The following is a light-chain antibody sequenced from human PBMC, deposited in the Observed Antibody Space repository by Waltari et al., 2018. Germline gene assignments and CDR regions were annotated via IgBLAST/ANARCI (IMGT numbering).Light chain of an antibody. V-gene: IGKV1-9*01. Sequence: IQFTQSSSHLAAFVGARVHITCRASQGINDYLTWDQQKPGQAPKLLIYAASNLESGVPARFSGSGAGTYFTLTIGSLQPEDFATYYCQQRISVPVTFGPGTKVDI. J-gene: IGKJ3*01. CDR3: QQRISVPVT. CDR2: AAS. CDR1: QGINDY.